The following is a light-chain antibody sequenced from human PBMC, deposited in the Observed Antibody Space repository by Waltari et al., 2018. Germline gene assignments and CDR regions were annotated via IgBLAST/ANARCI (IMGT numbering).Light chain of an antibody. Sequence: EIVLTQSPDFLSVTPKEKVTITCRASQSIGSSIHWYQQKPHQYPKFLISYTSQSFSGVPSRFSGSGSGTEFTLTISSPEAEDAATYYCQQSSRFPLTFGGGTKVEIK. CDR3: QQSSRFPLT. J-gene: IGKJ4*01. CDR2: YTS. CDR1: QSIGSS. V-gene: IGKV6-21*01.